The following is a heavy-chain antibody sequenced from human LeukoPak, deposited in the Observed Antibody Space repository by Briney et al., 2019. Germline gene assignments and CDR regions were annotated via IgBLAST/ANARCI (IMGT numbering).Heavy chain of an antibody. V-gene: IGHV1-2*02. CDR2: INPNSGGT. Sequence: ASVKVSCKASGYTFTGYYMHWVRQAPGQGLEWMGWINPNSGGTNYAQKFQGRATMTRDTSISTAYMELSRLRSDDTAVYYCAREGGGYCSSTSCRDPFDYWGQGTLVTVSS. J-gene: IGHJ4*02. CDR3: AREGGGYCSSTSCRDPFDY. D-gene: IGHD2-2*01. CDR1: GYTFTGYY.